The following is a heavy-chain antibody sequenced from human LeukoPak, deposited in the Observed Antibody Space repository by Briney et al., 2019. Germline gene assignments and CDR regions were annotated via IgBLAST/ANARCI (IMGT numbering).Heavy chain of an antibody. CDR2: MNPNSGNT. J-gene: IGHJ4*02. Sequence: ASVKVSCKASGCTFTSYDINWVRQATGQGLEWMGWMNPNSGNTGYAQKFQGRVTMTRNTSISTAYMELSSLRSEDTAVYYCARVHYDYVWWSYRHFDYWGQGTLVTVSS. V-gene: IGHV1-8*01. CDR3: ARVHYDYVWWSYRHFDY. D-gene: IGHD3-16*02. CDR1: GCTFTSYD.